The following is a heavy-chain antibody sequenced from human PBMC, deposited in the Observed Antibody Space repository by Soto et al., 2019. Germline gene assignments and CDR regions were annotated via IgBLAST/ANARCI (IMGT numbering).Heavy chain of an antibody. CDR3: ARAGGVLWFGELLYGIYYYGMDV. V-gene: IGHV1-18*01. Sequence: ASVKVSCKASGYTFTSYGISWVRQAPGQGLEWMGWISAYNGNTKYSQKFQGRVTITRDTSASTAYMELSSLRSEDTAVYYCARAGGVLWFGELLYGIYYYGMDVWGQGTTVTVSS. D-gene: IGHD3-10*01. CDR1: GYTFTSYG. J-gene: IGHJ6*02. CDR2: ISAYNGNT.